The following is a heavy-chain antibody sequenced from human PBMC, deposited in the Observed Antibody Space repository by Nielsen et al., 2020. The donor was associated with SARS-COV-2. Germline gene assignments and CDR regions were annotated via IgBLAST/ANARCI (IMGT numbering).Heavy chain of an antibody. D-gene: IGHD3-10*01. CDR3: ARVATGDLVDY. CDR1: GFTFSTYS. V-gene: IGHV3-48*01. CDR2: ISTSSKTI. Sequence: GESLKISCAASGFTFSTYSMNWVRQTPEKGLEWLSYISTSSKTIYFADSVKGRLTISRDNDKSSLFLQMDSLRAEDSAVYYCARVATGDLVDYWGQGTLVTVSS. J-gene: IGHJ4*02.